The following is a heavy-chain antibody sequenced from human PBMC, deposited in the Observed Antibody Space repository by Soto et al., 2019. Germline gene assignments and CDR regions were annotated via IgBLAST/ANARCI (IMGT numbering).Heavy chain of an antibody. CDR2: ISPYNGNT. V-gene: IGHV1-18*01. J-gene: IGHJ6*03. D-gene: IGHD4-4*01. CDR1: GYTFTSYA. Sequence: ASVKVSCKASGYTFTSYAISWLRQAPGQGIEWMGWISPYNGNTNYAQSLQGRVVVTADTSTNTVFMDLGGLRSDDTAVYYCARGTTVTTTPTYYYMDVWGKGTKVTVSS. CDR3: ARGTTVTTTPTYYYMDV.